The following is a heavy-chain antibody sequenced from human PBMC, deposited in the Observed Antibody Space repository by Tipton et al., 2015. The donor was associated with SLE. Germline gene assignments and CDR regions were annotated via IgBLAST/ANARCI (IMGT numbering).Heavy chain of an antibody. CDR1: GGSISSYY. D-gene: IGHD6-19*01. CDR3: ARDSLHSSGRRSVY. CDR2: IYYSGST. V-gene: IGHV4-59*12. Sequence: GLVKPSETLSLTCTVSGGSISSYYWSWIRQPPGKGLEWIGYIYYSGSTYYNPSLKSRVTISVDTSKNQFSLKLSSVTAADTAVYYCARDSLHSSGRRSVYWGQGTLVTVSS. J-gene: IGHJ4*02.